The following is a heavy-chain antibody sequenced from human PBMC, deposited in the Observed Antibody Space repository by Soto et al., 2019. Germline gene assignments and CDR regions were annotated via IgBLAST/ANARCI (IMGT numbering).Heavy chain of an antibody. Sequence: PGESLKISCKGSGYSFTNYWISWVRQMPGKGLEWMGRIDPSDSYTSYSPSFQGHVTISADKSITTAYLQWSSLKASDTAMYYCARQIYDSDTGPNFQYYFDSWGQGTPVTVSS. J-gene: IGHJ4*02. CDR1: GYSFTNYW. D-gene: IGHD3-22*01. CDR2: IDPSDSYT. CDR3: ARQIYDSDTGPNFQYYFDS. V-gene: IGHV5-10-1*01.